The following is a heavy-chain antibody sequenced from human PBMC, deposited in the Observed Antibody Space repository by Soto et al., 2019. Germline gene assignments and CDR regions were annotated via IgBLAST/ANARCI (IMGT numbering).Heavy chain of an antibody. D-gene: IGHD6-19*01. J-gene: IGHJ6*02. Sequence: PSETLSLTCAVSGGSISSGGYSWSWIRHPPGKGLEWIGYIYHSGSTYYNPSLKSRVTISVDTSKNQFSLKLSSVTAADTAVYYCAWSSGWYYYHYGMDVWGQGTTVTVS. CDR3: AWSSGWYYYHYGMDV. CDR1: GGSISSGGYS. CDR2: IYHSGST. V-gene: IGHV4-30-2*01.